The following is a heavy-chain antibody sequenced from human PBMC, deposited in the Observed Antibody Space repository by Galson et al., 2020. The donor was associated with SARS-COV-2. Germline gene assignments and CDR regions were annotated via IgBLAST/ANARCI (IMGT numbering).Heavy chain of an antibody. J-gene: IGHJ5*02. CDR2: IYTSGST. CDR1: GGSISSYY. CDR3: ARGAPEDIVVVVAENWFDP. V-gene: IGHV4-4*07. D-gene: IGHD2-15*01. Sequence: SETLSLTCTVSGGSISSYYWSWIRQPAGKGLEWIGCIYTSGSTNYNPSLKSRVTMSVDTSKNQFSLKLSSVTAADTAVYYCARGAPEDIVVVVAENWFDPWGQGTLVTVSS.